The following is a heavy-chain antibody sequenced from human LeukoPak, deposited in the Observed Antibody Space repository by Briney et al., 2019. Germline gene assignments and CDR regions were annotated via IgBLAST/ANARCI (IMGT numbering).Heavy chain of an antibody. CDR2: ISYDGGNK. CDR1: GFTFRSYA. D-gene: IGHD4-17*01. V-gene: IGHV3-30-3*01. CDR3: ARDREDYGDYFYGMDV. J-gene: IGHJ6*02. Sequence: GGSLRLSCAASGFTFRSYATHWVRQAPGKGLEWVAVISYDGGNKYYADSVKGRFTISSDNSKNTLYLQMNSLGVEDTVVYHCARDREDYGDYFYGMDVWGQGTTVTVSS.